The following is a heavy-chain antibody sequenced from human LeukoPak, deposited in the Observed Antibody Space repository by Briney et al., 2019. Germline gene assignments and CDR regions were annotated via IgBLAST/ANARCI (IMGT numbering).Heavy chain of an antibody. D-gene: IGHD6-19*01. V-gene: IGHV1-18*01. Sequence: ASVKVSCKASGYTFTSYGISWVRQAPGQGLEWMGWISAYNGNTNYAQKLQGRVTMTRDTSISTAYMELSRLRSDDTAVYYCARLALDTYSSGWYGDYWGQGTLVTVSS. CDR1: GYTFTSYG. CDR2: ISAYNGNT. J-gene: IGHJ4*02. CDR3: ARLALDTYSSGWYGDY.